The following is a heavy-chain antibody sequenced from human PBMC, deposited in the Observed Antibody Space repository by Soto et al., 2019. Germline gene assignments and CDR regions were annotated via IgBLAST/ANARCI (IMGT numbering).Heavy chain of an antibody. CDR2: IYPGGSDT. CDR1: GYSFTTYW. Sequence: GESLKISCKGSGYSFTTYWIGWVRQMPGKGLEWMGIIYPGGSDTRYSPSFQGQVTMSADKSISTAYLQWSSLKASDTAMYYYARRGGNNNDYAFDYWGPGTLVTVSS. CDR3: ARRGGNNNDYAFDY. V-gene: IGHV5-51*01. J-gene: IGHJ4*02. D-gene: IGHD3-16*01.